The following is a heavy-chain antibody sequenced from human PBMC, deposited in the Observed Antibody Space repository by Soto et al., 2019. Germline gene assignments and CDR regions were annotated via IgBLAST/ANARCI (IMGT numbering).Heavy chain of an antibody. V-gene: IGHV3-74*01. D-gene: IGHD2-2*01. CDR2: INSDGSST. J-gene: IGHJ3*02. CDR3: AREGGYCSSTSCYLDAFDI. CDR1: GFTFSSYW. Sequence: EVQLVESGGGLVQPGGSLRLSCAASGFTFSSYWMHWVRQAPGKGLVWVSRINSDGSSTSYADSVKGRFTISRDNAKNTLYLQMNSLRAEDTAVYYCAREGGYCSSTSCYLDAFDIWGQGTMVTVSS.